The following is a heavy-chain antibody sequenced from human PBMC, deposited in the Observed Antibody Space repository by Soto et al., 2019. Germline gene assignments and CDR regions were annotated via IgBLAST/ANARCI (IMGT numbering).Heavy chain of an antibody. Sequence: QVQLQQWCAGLLKPSETLSLTCAVYGGSFSGYYWSWIRQPPGKGLEWIGEINHSGSTNYNPSLTSRVTISVDTCKNQCSLKLSSVTAADTAVYYCARVRMVRGVIILDYWGQGTLVTVSS. CDR2: INHSGST. CDR1: GGSFSGYY. J-gene: IGHJ4*02. CDR3: ARVRMVRGVIILDY. V-gene: IGHV4-34*01. D-gene: IGHD3-10*01.